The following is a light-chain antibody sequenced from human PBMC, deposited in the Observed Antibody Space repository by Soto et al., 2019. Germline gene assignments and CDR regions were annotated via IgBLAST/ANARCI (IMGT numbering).Light chain of an antibody. CDR3: QQYIDWPRWT. CDR1: QSVSSN. Sequence: IEMTQSPATLSVSPGERATLSCRASQSVSSNLVWYQQKPGQAPRLLIYGASTRVTGIPARFSGSGSGTEFTLTISSLQSEDFAVYYCQQYIDWPRWTFGQGTKV. V-gene: IGKV3-15*01. CDR2: GAS. J-gene: IGKJ1*01.